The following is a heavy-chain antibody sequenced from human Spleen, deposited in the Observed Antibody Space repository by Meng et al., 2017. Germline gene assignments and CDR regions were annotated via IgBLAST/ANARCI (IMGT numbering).Heavy chain of an antibody. CDR1: GYTFTSYA. D-gene: IGHD1-26*01. CDR3: ARDYPTRIVGATTGFDY. J-gene: IGHJ4*02. V-gene: IGHV1-3*01. Sequence: QGQLVQSGAEVKKPGASVKVSCKASGYTFTSYAMHWVRQAPGQRLEWMGWINAGNGNTKYSQKFQGRVTITRDTSASTAYMELSSLRSEDTAVYYCARDYPTRIVGATTGFDYWGQGTLVTVSS. CDR2: INAGNGNT.